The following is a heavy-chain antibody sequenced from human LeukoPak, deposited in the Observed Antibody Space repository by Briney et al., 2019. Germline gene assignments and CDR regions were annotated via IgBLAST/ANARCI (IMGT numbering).Heavy chain of an antibody. J-gene: IGHJ4*02. Sequence: GGSLRLSCAASGFTFSSYSMNWVRQAPGKGLEWVSSIDFTSRYIYNADSVKGRFTISRDNSKNTLYLQMNSLRVEDTAVYYCARGWLPFDYWGQGTLVTVSS. CDR1: GFTFSSYS. CDR3: ARGWLPFDY. V-gene: IGHV3-21*01. CDR2: IDFTSRYI. D-gene: IGHD5-12*01.